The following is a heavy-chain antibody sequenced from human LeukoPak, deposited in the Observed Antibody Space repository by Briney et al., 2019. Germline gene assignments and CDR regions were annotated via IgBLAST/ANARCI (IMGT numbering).Heavy chain of an antibody. J-gene: IGHJ4*02. D-gene: IGHD3-10*01. CDR3: ARGDYASRSMVRGVSPHFDY. Sequence: GASVKVSCKASGYTFTGYAMNWVRQAPVQGLEWMGWISAYNGNTNYAQKLQGRVTMTTDTSTSTAYMELRSLRSDDTAVYYCARGDYASRSMVRGVSPHFDYWGQGTLVTVSS. V-gene: IGHV1-18*01. CDR2: ISAYNGNT. CDR1: GYTFTGYA.